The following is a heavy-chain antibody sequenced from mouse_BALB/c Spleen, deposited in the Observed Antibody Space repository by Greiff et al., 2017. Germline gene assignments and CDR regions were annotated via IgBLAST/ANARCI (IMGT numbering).Heavy chain of an antibody. Sequence: VQRVESGPGLVAPSQSLSITCTVSGFSLTSYDISWIRQPPGKGLEWLGVIWTGGGTNYNSAFMSRLSISKDNSKSQVFLKMNSLQTDDTAIYYCVREGGYDVGVDYWGQGTTLTVSS. V-gene: IGHV2-9-2*01. CDR2: IWTGGGT. CDR3: VREGGYDVGVDY. D-gene: IGHD2-14*01. CDR1: GFSLTSYD. J-gene: IGHJ2*01.